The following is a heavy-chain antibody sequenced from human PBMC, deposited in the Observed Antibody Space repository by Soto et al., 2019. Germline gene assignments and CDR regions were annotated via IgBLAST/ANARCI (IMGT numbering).Heavy chain of an antibody. D-gene: IGHD3-22*01. V-gene: IGHV3-23*01. CDR3: AKGKVAYDNSGLQYFYYFPMNV. Sequence: GASVRLSCAASEFTFSSYAMNWVRQAPGKGLEWVSVISGGGGTTYYADSVKGRFRISRDNSKNTLYLQMNSLRVEDTAVYYCAKGKVAYDNSGLQYFYYFPMNVWGQGTTVTVSS. CDR1: EFTFSSYA. J-gene: IGHJ6*02. CDR2: ISGGGGTT.